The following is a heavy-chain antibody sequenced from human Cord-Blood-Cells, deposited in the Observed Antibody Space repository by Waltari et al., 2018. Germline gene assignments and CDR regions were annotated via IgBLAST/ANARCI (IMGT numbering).Heavy chain of an antibody. V-gene: IGHV1-24*01. D-gene: IGHD1-26*01. Sequence: QVQLVQSGAEVKKPGASVKVSCKVSGYTLTELSMHWVRQAPGKGLEWMGGFDPEDGETIYAQKFQGRVTRTEDTSTDTASMELSSLRSEDTAVYYCATRLSGSYFTTDYWGQGTLVTVSS. J-gene: IGHJ4*02. CDR2: FDPEDGET. CDR3: ATRLSGSYFTTDY. CDR1: GYTLTELS.